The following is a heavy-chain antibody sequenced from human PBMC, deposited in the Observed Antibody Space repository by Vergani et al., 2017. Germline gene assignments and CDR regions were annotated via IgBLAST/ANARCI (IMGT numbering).Heavy chain of an antibody. CDR3: ARDSRHCSSTSCYVGRDWFDA. CDR2: INPSGGST. V-gene: IGHV1-46*01. D-gene: IGHD2-2*01. CDR1: GYTFTSYY. Sequence: QVQLVQSGAEVKKPGASVKVSCKASGYTFTSYYMHWVRQAPGQGLEWMGIINPSGGSTSYAQKFQGRVTMTRDTSTSTVYMELSSLRSEDTAVYYCARDSRHCSSTSCYVGRDWFDAWSQGTLVTVSS. J-gene: IGHJ5*02.